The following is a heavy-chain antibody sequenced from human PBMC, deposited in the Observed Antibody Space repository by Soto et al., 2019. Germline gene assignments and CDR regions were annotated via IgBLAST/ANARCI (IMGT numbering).Heavy chain of an antibody. V-gene: IGHV3-23*01. CDR1: GFTFSSYA. CDR3: AKDMPMIVVVYDAFDI. Sequence: PGGSLRLSCAASGFTFSSYAMSWVRQAPGKGLEWVSAISGSGGSTYYADSVKGRFTISRDNSKNTLYLQMNSLRAEDTAVYYCAKDMPMIVVVYDAFDIWGQGTTVTVSS. D-gene: IGHD3-22*01. J-gene: IGHJ3*02. CDR2: ISGSGGST.